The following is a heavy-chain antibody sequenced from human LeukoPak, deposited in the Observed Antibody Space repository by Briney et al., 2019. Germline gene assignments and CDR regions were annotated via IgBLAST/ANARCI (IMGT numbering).Heavy chain of an antibody. J-gene: IGHJ5*02. Sequence: SETLSLTCTVSGYSISSGYYWGWIRQPPGKGLEWIGSTYHSGSTYYNPSLKSRVTISVDTSKNQFSLKLSSVTAADTAVYYCARDRGDPGWFDPWGQGTLVTVSS. CDR1: GYSISSGYY. V-gene: IGHV4-38-2*02. D-gene: IGHD2-21*02. CDR2: TYHSGST. CDR3: ARDRGDPGWFDP.